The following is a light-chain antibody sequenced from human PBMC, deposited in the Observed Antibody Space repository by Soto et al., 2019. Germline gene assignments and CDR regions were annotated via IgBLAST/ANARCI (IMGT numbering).Light chain of an antibody. CDR2: AAS. CDR3: QHNGRS. J-gene: IGKJ5*01. V-gene: IGKV3-20*01. CDR1: KRVSTY. Sequence: EVVVPQPPGTLSLSPGERATLSCRASKRVSTYLAWYQQKPGQAPRLLIYAASSRATGISDRFSGNGSGTDFTLIINRLDPEDSAVYYCQHNGRSFGQGTRLEIK.